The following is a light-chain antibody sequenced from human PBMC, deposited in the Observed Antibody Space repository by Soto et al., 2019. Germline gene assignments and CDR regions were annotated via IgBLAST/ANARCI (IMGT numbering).Light chain of an antibody. CDR2: EVS. V-gene: IGLV2-14*01. CDR3: SSYTSSRAYV. Sequence: QSALTQPASVSGSPGQSITLSCTGTSSDVGGYNYVSWYQQQSGKAPKLMIHEVSNRPSGVSNRFSGSKPGNTASLTISGRQAEYEADYYCSSYTSSRAYVFGIGTKLTVL. J-gene: IGLJ1*01. CDR1: SSDVGGYNY.